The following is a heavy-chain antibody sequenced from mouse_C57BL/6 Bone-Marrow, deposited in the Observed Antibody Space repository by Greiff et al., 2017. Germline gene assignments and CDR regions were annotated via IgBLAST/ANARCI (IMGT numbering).Heavy chain of an antibody. V-gene: IGHV1-9*01. Sequence: VQLQQSGAELMKPGASVKLSCKATGYTFTGYWIEWVKQRPGHGLEWIGEILPGSGSTNYNEKFKGKVTFTADTYSNTAYMQLSSLETEDSAIYYCAREKRDYDFGAWFAYWGQGTLVTVSA. CDR2: ILPGSGST. J-gene: IGHJ3*01. CDR1: GYTFTGYW. D-gene: IGHD2-4*01. CDR3: AREKRDYDFGAWFAY.